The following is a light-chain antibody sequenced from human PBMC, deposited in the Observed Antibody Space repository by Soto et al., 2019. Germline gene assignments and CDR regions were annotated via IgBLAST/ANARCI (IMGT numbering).Light chain of an antibody. J-gene: IGKJ2*02. Sequence: EIVLTQSTGTLSLSPGERATLSCRASQSVGSHFLAWNQQKPGQTPKRLISGASSLATGIPDRFSGSGSGTAFTRTIGRLEPEDFALYSWQQYGSSPGTFGQGTKLEIK. CDR1: QSVGSHF. CDR2: GAS. V-gene: IGKV3-20*01. CDR3: QQYGSSPGT.